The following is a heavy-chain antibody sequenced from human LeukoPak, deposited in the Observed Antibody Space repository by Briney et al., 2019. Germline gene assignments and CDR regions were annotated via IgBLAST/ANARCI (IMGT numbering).Heavy chain of an antibody. CDR1: GGSISSSSYY. CDR3: ARVGDLRYYYCMDV. J-gene: IGHJ6*03. CDR2: IYYSGST. V-gene: IGHV4-39*07. Sequence: PSETLSLTCTVSGGSISSSSYYWGWIRQPPGKGLEWIGSIYYSGSTYYNPSLKSRVTISVDTSKNQFSLKLSSVTAADTAVYYCARVGDLRYYYCMDVWGKGTTVTVSS. D-gene: IGHD3-10*01.